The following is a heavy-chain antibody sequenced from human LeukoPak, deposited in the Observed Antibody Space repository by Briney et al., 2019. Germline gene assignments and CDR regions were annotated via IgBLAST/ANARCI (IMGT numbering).Heavy chain of an antibody. V-gene: IGHV3-7*01. J-gene: IGHJ4*02. D-gene: IGHD3-16*01. Sequence: GESLKISCAVSGFTFSSYYMSWVRQAPGKGLEWVANIKQDGNEKFYVDSVKGRFTISRDNAKNSLYLQMNSLRADDTAVYYCARWSYAFDYWGQGTLVTVCS. CDR1: GFTFSSYY. CDR2: IKQDGNEK. CDR3: ARWSYAFDY.